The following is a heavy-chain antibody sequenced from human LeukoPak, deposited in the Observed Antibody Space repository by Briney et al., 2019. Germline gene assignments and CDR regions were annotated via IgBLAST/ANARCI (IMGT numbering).Heavy chain of an antibody. J-gene: IGHJ5*02. Sequence: SETLSLTCTVSGGSISSGDYYWSWIRQPPGKGLEWIGYIYYSGSTYYNPSLKSRVTISVDTSKNQFSLKLSSVTAADTAVYYCASYGSGSYRFDPWGQGTLVTVSS. CDR3: ASYGSGSYRFDP. D-gene: IGHD3-10*01. CDR1: GGSISSGDYY. V-gene: IGHV4-30-4*01. CDR2: IYYSGST.